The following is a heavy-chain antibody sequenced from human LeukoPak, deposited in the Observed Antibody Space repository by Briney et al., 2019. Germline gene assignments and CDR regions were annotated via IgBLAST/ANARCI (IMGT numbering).Heavy chain of an antibody. V-gene: IGHV1-18*01. D-gene: IGHD2-2*01. Sequence: GASVKVSCKASGYTFTSYGISWVRQAPGQGLEWVGWISAYNGNTNYAQKLQGRVTMTTDTSTSTAYMELRSLRSDDTAVYYCARDDLWDSPYQLLTGDYYMDVWGKGTTVTVSS. CDR3: ARDDLWDSPYQLLTGDYYMDV. J-gene: IGHJ6*03. CDR2: ISAYNGNT. CDR1: GYTFTSYG.